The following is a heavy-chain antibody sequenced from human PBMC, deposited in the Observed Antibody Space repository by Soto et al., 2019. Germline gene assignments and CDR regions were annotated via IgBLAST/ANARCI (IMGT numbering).Heavy chain of an antibody. D-gene: IGHD1-26*01. V-gene: IGHV3-33*01. CDR1: GLIFSSYG. CDR2: IWYGGSIK. J-gene: IGHJ6*02. CDR3: ARSPSRWEPIYYSDAMDV. Sequence: QVQLVESGGGVVQPGRSVRLSCAASGLIFSSYGMHWVRQAPGKGLERVAVIWYGGSIKYYADSVKGRFTISRDNSKKTVYLQMNSLRAEDTALYYRARSPSRWEPIYYSDAMDVWGQGTTVTVSS.